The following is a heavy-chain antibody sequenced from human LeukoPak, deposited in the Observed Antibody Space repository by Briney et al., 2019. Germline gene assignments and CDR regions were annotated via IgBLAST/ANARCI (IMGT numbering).Heavy chain of an antibody. D-gene: IGHD2-8*01. CDR2: IYYSGST. J-gene: IGHJ3*02. CDR1: GGSISSYY. CDR3: ARLYASAWFPPDAFDI. V-gene: IGHV4-59*08. Sequence: SETLSLTCTVSGGSISSYYWSWIRQPPGKGLEWSGYIYYSGSTNYNPSLKSRVTISVDTSKNQFSLKLSSVTAADTAVYYCARLYASAWFPPDAFDIWGQGTMVTVSS.